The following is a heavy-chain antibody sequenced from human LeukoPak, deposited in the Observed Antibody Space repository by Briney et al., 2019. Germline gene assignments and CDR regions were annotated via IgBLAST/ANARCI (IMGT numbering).Heavy chain of an antibody. Sequence: SEKVSCTASGGTFSSYAISWVRQAPGHGLEWRGRIIPILGIANYAQKFQGRVTITADKSTSTDYMELSSLRSEDTAVYYCARVGLYGMDVWGQGTTVTVSS. CDR3: ARVGLYGMDV. J-gene: IGHJ6*02. CDR1: GGTFSSYA. V-gene: IGHV1-69*04. CDR2: IIPILGIA.